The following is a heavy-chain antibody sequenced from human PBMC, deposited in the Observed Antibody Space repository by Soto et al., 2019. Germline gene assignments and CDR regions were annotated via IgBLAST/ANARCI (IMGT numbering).Heavy chain of an antibody. J-gene: IGHJ4*02. CDR1: GFSLSNARMG. D-gene: IGHD6-19*01. CDR2: IFSNDEK. V-gene: IGHV2-26*01. CDR3: ARIARRSIAVAVFDDY. Sequence: QVTLKESGPVLVKPTETLTLTCTVSGFSLSNARMGVSWIRQPPGKALEWLAHIFSNDEKSYSTSLKSRLTTSKDTSKSQVVLTMTNMDPVDTATYYCARIARRSIAVAVFDDYWGQGTLVTVSS.